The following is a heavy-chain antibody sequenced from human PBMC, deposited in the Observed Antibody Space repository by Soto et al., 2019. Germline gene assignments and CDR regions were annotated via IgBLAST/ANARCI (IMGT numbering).Heavy chain of an antibody. CDR1: GGTFSSYA. CDR3: GRDYDFFSGYGPNGMDV. V-gene: IGHV1-69*12. Sequence: QVQLVQSGAEVKKPGSSVKVSCKASGGTFSSYAISWVRQAPGQGLEWMGGIIPIFGTANYAQKFQGRGTRTADEATRTAYMKMSSLRSYDTAVYYCGRDYDFFSGYGPNGMDVWGQGTTVTVSS. CDR2: IIPIFGTA. D-gene: IGHD3-3*01. J-gene: IGHJ6*02.